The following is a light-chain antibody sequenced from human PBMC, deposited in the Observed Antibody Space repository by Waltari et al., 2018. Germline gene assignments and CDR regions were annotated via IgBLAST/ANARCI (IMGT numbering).Light chain of an antibody. J-gene: IGKJ3*01. CDR1: QSVSSNS. CDR3: QQYGSSPRT. Sequence: EIVLTQSPGTLSLSPGERATLSCRASQSVSSNSLAWYQQKPGQAPRLLIYAASSRATGIPDRFSGSGSGTDVTLTISRLGPEDFAVYYCQQYGSSPRTFGPGTKVDVK. V-gene: IGKV3-20*01. CDR2: AAS.